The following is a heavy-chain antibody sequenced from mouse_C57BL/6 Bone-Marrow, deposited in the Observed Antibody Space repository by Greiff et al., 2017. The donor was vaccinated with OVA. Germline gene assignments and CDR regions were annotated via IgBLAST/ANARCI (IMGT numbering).Heavy chain of an antibody. CDR1: GYTFTSYW. V-gene: IGHV1-50*01. CDR2: IDPSDSYT. CDR3: ARSGIITTVVPDY. Sequence: QVQLKQPGAELVKPGASVKLSCKASGYTFTSYWMQWVKQRPGQGLEWIGEIDPSDSYTNYNQKFKGKATLTVDTSSSTAYMQLSSLTSEDSAVYYGARSGIITTVVPDYWGQGTTLTVSS. D-gene: IGHD1-1*01. J-gene: IGHJ2*01.